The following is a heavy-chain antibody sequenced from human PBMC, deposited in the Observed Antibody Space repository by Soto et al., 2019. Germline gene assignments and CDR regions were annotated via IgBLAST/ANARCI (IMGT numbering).Heavy chain of an antibody. Sequence: SETLSLTCTVSGGSISSYYWSWIRQPPGKGLEWIGYIYYSGSTNYNPSLKSRVTISVDTSKNQFSLKLSSVTAADTAVYYCALHQEVAGTRYWGQGTLVTVSS. CDR3: ALHQEVAGTRY. V-gene: IGHV4-59*08. CDR2: IYYSGST. J-gene: IGHJ4*02. D-gene: IGHD6-19*01. CDR1: GGSISSYY.